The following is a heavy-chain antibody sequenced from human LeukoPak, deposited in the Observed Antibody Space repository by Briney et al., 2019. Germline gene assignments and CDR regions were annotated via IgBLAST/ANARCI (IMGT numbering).Heavy chain of an antibody. J-gene: IGHJ3*02. Sequence: GGSLRLSCAASGFAFSSYWMSWVRQAPGKGLEWVANIKQDGSEKYYVDSVKGRFTISRANAKNSLYLQMNGLRAEDTAVYYCARAGIQLWLNAFDIWGQGTMVTVSS. V-gene: IGHV3-7*01. CDR3: ARAGIQLWLNAFDI. D-gene: IGHD5-18*01. CDR1: GFAFSSYW. CDR2: IKQDGSEK.